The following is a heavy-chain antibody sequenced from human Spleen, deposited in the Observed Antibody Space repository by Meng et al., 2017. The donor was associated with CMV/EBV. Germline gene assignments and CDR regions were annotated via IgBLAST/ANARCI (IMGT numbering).Heavy chain of an antibody. V-gene: IGHV4-4*07. CDR2: IDTSGST. CDR1: GGSISSYY. Sequence: QVQLQESGPGPVKPLEALSLACTVSGGSISSYYWSWIREPAGKGLEWIGRIDTSGSTNYNPSLKSRITMSVDTSKNQFSLKLSSVTAADTAVYYCARDGTYYYDSTGYFSQHWGQGTLVTVSS. D-gene: IGHD3-22*01. J-gene: IGHJ1*01. CDR3: ARDGTYYYDSTGYFSQH.